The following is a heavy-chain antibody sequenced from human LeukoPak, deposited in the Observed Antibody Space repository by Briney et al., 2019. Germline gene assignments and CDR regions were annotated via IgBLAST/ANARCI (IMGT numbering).Heavy chain of an antibody. CDR3: AREDDYYDSNPIDY. CDR1: GYTFTSYG. Sequence: ASVKVSCKASGYTFTSYGISWVRQAPGQGLEWMGWISAYNGNTNYAQKLQGRVTMTTDTSTSTAYMELRSLRSDDTAVYYCAREDDYYDSNPIDYWGQGTLVTVSS. CDR2: ISAYNGNT. J-gene: IGHJ4*02. D-gene: IGHD3-22*01. V-gene: IGHV1-18*01.